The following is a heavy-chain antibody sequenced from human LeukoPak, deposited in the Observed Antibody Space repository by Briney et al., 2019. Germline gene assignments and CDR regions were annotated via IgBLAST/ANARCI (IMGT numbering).Heavy chain of an antibody. Sequence: SETLSLTCTVSGGSISNYYWSWIRQPPGKGLECIGCVSYTGTTNYNPSLKSRVTMSIDASKNQFSLNLNSVTAADTAVYFCARVGDRGSLRANRYFDLWGRGTLVTVSS. V-gene: IGHV4-59*01. CDR3: ARVGDRGSLRANRYFDL. D-gene: IGHD3-10*01. CDR2: VSYTGTT. J-gene: IGHJ2*01. CDR1: GGSISNYY.